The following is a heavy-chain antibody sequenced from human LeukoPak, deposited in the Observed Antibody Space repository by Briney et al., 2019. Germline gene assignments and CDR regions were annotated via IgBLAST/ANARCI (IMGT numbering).Heavy chain of an antibody. CDR1: GGSISSSSYY. CDR2: IYYSGST. J-gene: IGHJ5*02. CDR3: ASVVLAYYDFWSGYYINWFDP. V-gene: IGHV4-39*01. Sequence: SETLSLTCTVSGGSISSSSYYWGWVRQPPGKGLEWIGGIYYSGSTYYNPSLKSRVTISVDTSKNQFSLKLSSVTAADTAVYYCASVVLAYYDFWSGYYINWFDPWGQGTLVTVSS. D-gene: IGHD3-3*01.